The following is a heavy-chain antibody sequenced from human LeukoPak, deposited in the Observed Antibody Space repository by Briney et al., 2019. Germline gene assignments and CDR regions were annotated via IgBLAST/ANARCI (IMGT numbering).Heavy chain of an antibody. CDR3: ARDLGSVDY. CDR2: TYYRSKLYN. J-gene: IGHJ4*02. Sequence: SQTLSLTCAISGDSVSSSSAAWNWIRQPPSRGLEWLGRTYYRSKLYNDYAESVKSRITINPDTSKNRFSLQLNSVTPEDTAVYYCARDLGSVDYGGQGPLVTVSS. V-gene: IGHV6-1*01. CDR1: GDSVSSSSAA. D-gene: IGHD2-15*01.